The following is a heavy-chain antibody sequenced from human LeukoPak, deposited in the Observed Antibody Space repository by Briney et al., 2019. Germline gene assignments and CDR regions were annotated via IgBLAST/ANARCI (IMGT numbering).Heavy chain of an antibody. V-gene: IGHV3-48*03. J-gene: IGHJ4*02. CDR2: ISSSGSTI. D-gene: IGHD5-18*01. CDR1: GFTFSSYE. CDR3: ARTDWAAAMVQDY. Sequence: GGSLRLSCAASGFTFSSYEMNWVRQAPGKGLEWVSYISSSGSTIYYADSVKGRFTISRDNAKNSLYLQTNSLRAEDTAVYYCARTDWAAAMVQDYWGQGTLVTVSS.